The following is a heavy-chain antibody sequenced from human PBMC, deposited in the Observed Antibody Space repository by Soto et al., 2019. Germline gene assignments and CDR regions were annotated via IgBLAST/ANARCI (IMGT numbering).Heavy chain of an antibody. V-gene: IGHV3-7*05. CDR1: GFTFSSYW. CDR2: IKGDGSEK. Sequence: GGSLRLSCATSGFTFSSYWMTWVRQAPGKGLEWVANIKGDGSEKNYVDSVKGRFTVSRDSAKRSLYLQMNSLRAEDTAVYYCARGLYTGSPHFFVWGQGTLVTVSS. D-gene: IGHD1-26*01. J-gene: IGHJ1*01. CDR3: ARGLYTGSPHFFV.